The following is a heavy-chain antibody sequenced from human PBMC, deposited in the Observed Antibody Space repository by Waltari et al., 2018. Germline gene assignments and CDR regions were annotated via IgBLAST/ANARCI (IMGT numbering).Heavy chain of an antibody. CDR1: GGSISSNRYY. Sequence: QLQLQESGPGLVKPSETLSLTCTVSGGSISSNRYYWGWLRQPPGKGLEWIGSLFYSGSTYYNPSLKSRVTISVDTSKNQFSLKLSSVSAADTAVYYCERERVGSSDYWGQGTLVTVSS. CDR3: ERERVGSSDY. CDR2: LFYSGST. V-gene: IGHV4-39*07. D-gene: IGHD1-26*01. J-gene: IGHJ4*02.